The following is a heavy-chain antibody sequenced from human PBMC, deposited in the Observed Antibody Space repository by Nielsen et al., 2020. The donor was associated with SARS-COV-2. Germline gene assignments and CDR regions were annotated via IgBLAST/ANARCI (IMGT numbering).Heavy chain of an antibody. V-gene: IGHV3-48*03. J-gene: IGHJ5*02. CDR1: GFTFSSYE. Sequence: GGSLRLSCAASGFTFSSYEMNWVRQAPGKGLEWVSYISSSGSTIYYADSVKGRFTISRDNAKNSLYLQMNSLRAEDTAVYYCAREPDAGVTNWFDPWGQGTLVTVSS. CDR2: ISSSGSTI. CDR3: AREPDAGVTNWFDP. D-gene: IGHD2-21*02.